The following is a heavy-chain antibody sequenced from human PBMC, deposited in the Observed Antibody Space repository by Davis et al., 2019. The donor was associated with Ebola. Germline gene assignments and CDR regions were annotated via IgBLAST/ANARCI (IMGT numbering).Heavy chain of an antibody. V-gene: IGHV3-74*01. CDR2: IKTDGRVT. Sequence: GESLKISCEASGFTFSNFWMHWFRQTPGKGPMWVSRIKTDGRVTDYADSVKGRFTISRDNANNMPYLQLNSLRAEDTAVYYCARDTPEWELLLGNGMDVWGQGTTVTVSS. CDR3: ARDTPEWELLLGNGMDV. J-gene: IGHJ6*02. CDR1: GFTFSNFW. D-gene: IGHD1-26*01.